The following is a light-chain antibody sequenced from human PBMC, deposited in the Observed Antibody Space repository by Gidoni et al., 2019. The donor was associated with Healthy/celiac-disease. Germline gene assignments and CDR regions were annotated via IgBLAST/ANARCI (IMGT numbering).Light chain of an antibody. J-gene: IGKJ2*01. CDR1: QSVSSY. CDR2: DAS. V-gene: IGKV3-11*01. CDR3: QQRSNWLYT. Sequence: ELVLTQSPATLSWSPGASATLSCRASQSVSSYLAWYQQKPGQAPRLLIYDASNRATGIPARFRGSGSGTDFTLTISSLEPEDFAVYYCQQRSNWLYTFGQGTKLEIK.